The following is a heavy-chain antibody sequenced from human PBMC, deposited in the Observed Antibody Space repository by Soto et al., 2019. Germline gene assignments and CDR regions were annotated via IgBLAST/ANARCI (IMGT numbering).Heavy chain of an antibody. CDR1: GGSISSSSYY. CDR2: IYYSGST. J-gene: IGHJ4*02. CDR3: ARITGSSAPL. D-gene: IGHD1-20*01. V-gene: IGHV4-39*01. Sequence: PSETLSLTCTVSGGSISSSSYYWGWIRQPPGKGLEWIGSIYYSGSTYYNPSLKSRVTISVDTSKNQFSLRLSSVTAADTAVYYCARITGSSAPLWGQGTLVTVS.